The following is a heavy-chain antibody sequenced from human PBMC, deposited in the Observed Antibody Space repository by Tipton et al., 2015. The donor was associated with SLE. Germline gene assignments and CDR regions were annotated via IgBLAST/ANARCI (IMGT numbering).Heavy chain of an antibody. V-gene: IGHV3-23*01. Sequence: GSLRLSCSASGFTFSNYVMSWVRQAPGKGLEWLSPISGSGGSTYYADSVKGRFTISRDNSKNTLYLQMNSLRAEDTAVYYCAKGSLRLVGDYYYYMDVWGKGTTVTVSS. CDR3: AKGSLRLVGDYYYYMDV. J-gene: IGHJ6*03. CDR1: GFTFSNYV. CDR2: ISGSGGST. D-gene: IGHD2-21*01.